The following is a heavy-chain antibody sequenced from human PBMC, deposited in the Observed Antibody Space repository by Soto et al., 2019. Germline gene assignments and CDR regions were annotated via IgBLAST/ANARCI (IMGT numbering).Heavy chain of an antibody. V-gene: IGHV3-23*01. CDR1: GFTFTNYA. D-gene: IGHD3-22*01. CDR3: AKTPYDSSGYLSPAFDY. CDR2: ISGSGGST. Sequence: PGGSLRLSCAASGFTFTNYAMSWVRQAPGKGLEWVSAISGSGGSTYYADSVKGRFTISRDNSKNTLYLQMNSLRAEDTAVYYCAKTPYDSSGYLSPAFDYWGQGTLVTVSS. J-gene: IGHJ4*02.